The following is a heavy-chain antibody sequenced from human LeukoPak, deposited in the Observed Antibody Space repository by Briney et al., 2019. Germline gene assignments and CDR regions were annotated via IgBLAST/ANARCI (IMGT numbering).Heavy chain of an antibody. V-gene: IGHV3-48*01. D-gene: IGHD4-17*01. J-gene: IGHJ6*02. CDR3: ARGFDFGDSYYYGMDV. CDR2: ISISGDTI. CDR1: GFTFSSYW. Sequence: GGSLRLSCAASGFTFSSYWMSWVRQAPGTGLEWVSHISISGDTIYYADSVKGRFTIFRDNAENSLSLQMDSLRADDTAVYFCARGFDFGDSYYYGMDVWGQGTTVTVSS.